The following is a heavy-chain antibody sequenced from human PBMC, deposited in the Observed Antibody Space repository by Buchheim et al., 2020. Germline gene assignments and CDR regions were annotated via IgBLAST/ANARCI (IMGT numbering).Heavy chain of an antibody. D-gene: IGHD6-6*01. CDR1: GFTFSSYA. J-gene: IGHJ6*02. V-gene: IGHV3-23*04. CDR2: ISGSGGST. CDR3: AKDDGDSSSSERFYYYYGMDV. Sequence: EVQLVESGGGLVQPGGSLRLSCAASGFTFSSYAMSWVRQAPGKGLEWVSAISGSGGSTYYADSVKGRFTISRDNSKNTLDLQMNSLRAEDTAVYYCAKDDGDSSSSERFYYYYGMDVWGQGTT.